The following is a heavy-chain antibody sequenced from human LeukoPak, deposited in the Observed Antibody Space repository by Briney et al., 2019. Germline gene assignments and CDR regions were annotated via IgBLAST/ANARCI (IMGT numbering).Heavy chain of an antibody. D-gene: IGHD6-19*01. V-gene: IGHV3-74*01. CDR3: AGGSGWLVDF. CDR1: GFTFSTYW. J-gene: IGHJ3*01. Sequence: GGSLRLSCAASGFTFSTYWMLWFRQAPGKGLGWVSLINGEGDNRQYADSVKGRFTIFRDNAKNTLYVQMNGLRVEDTAIYYCAGGSGWLVDFWGQGTMVTVSS. CDR2: INGEGDNR.